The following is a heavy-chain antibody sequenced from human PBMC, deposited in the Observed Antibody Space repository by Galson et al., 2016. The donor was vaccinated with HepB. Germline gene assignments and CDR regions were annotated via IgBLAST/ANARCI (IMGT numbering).Heavy chain of an antibody. D-gene: IGHD2-15*01. CDR2: TCYKSKWHN. CDR3: ARGETAPATDWYFDL. V-gene: IGHV6-1*01. Sequence: CAISGDSVSSNSAAWNWIRQSPSRGLEWLGRTCYKSKWHNDYAPSVKSRITINPDTSKNLFPLQLHSVTPEDTAVYYCARGETAPATDWYFDLWGRGTLVTVSS. CDR1: GDSVSSNSAA. J-gene: IGHJ2*01.